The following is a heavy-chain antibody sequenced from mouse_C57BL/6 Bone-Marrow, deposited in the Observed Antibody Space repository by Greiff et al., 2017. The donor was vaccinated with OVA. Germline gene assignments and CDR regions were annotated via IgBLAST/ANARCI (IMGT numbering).Heavy chain of an antibody. CDR2: INPYNGGT. CDR3: ARRYPYYYAMDY. D-gene: IGHD1-1*01. J-gene: IGHJ4*01. Sequence: SGPVLVKPGASVKMSCKASGYTFTDYYMNWVKQSHGKSLEWIGVINPYNGGTSYNQKFKGKATLTVDKSSSTAYMELNSLTSEDSAVYYCARRYPYYYAMDYWGQGTSVTVSS. CDR1: GYTFTDYY. V-gene: IGHV1-19*01.